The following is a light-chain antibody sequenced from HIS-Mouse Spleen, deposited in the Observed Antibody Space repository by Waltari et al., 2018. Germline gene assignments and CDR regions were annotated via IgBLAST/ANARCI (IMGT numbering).Light chain of an antibody. V-gene: IGLV3-9*01. Sequence: SYELTQPLSVSVALGQTARITCGGNNIGSKNVHWYQQKPGQAPVLVIDRDRNRPSGIPEGFAGSNSGNTATLTISRAQAGDEADYYCQVWDSSTVVFGGGTKLTVL. J-gene: IGLJ2*01. CDR3: QVWDSSTVV. CDR2: RDR. CDR1: NIGSKN.